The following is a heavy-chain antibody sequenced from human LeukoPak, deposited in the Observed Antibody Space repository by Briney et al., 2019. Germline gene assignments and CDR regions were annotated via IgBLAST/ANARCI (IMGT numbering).Heavy chain of an antibody. Sequence: PSETLSLTCAVSGGSISSSNWWSWVRQPPGKGLEWIGEIYHSGSTNYNPSLKSRVTISVDKSKNQFSLKLSSVTAADTAVYYCARDQPRSSWYYFDYWGQGTLVTVSS. J-gene: IGHJ4*02. CDR3: ARDQPRSSWYYFDY. CDR1: GGSISSSNW. V-gene: IGHV4-4*02. CDR2: IYHSGST. D-gene: IGHD6-13*01.